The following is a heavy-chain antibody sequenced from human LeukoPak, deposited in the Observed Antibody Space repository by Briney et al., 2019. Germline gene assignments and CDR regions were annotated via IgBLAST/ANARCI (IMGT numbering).Heavy chain of an antibody. CDR1: GYTFTSYG. CDR3: ARDRVVVTLTRFYYYYGMDV. J-gene: IGHJ6*02. CDR2: ISAYNGNT. V-gene: IGHV1-18*01. Sequence: ASVKVSCKASGYTFTSYGISWVRQAPGQGLERMGWISAYNGNTNYAQKLQGRVTMTTDTSTSTAYMELRSLRSDDTAVYYCARDRVVVTLTRFYYYYGMDVWGQGTTVTVSS. D-gene: IGHD3-22*01.